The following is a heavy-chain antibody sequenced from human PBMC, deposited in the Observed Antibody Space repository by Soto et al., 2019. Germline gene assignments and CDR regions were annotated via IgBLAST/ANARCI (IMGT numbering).Heavy chain of an antibody. CDR1: GFTFSSYA. CDR2: ISYDGSNK. J-gene: IGHJ6*02. Sequence: QVQLVESGGGVVQPGRSLRLSCAASGFTFSSYAMHWVRQAPDKGLEWVAVISYDGSNKYYADSVKGRFTISRDNSKNTLYLHMNSLRAEDTAVYYCARDRLRYNWNDFPYYYYGMDVWGQGTTVTVSS. CDR3: ARDRLRYNWNDFPYYYYGMDV. D-gene: IGHD1-1*01. V-gene: IGHV3-30-3*01.